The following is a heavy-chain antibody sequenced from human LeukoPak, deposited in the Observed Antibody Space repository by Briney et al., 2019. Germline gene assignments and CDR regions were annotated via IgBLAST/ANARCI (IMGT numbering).Heavy chain of an antibody. CDR1: GGSFSGYY. CDR2: INHSEST. D-gene: IGHD3-3*01. Sequence: SETLSLTRAVYGGSFSGYYWSWLRPPPGEGLGWSGEINHSESTNYHPSLKSRVTISVDTSKNQFSLKLSSVTAADTAVYYCARSRYYDFWSGYLDYWGQGTLVTVSS. J-gene: IGHJ4*02. V-gene: IGHV4-34*01. CDR3: ARSRYYDFWSGYLDY.